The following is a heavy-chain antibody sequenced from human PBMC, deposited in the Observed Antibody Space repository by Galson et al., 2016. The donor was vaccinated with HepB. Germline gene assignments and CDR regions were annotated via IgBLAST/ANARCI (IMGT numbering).Heavy chain of an antibody. Sequence: SLRLSCAASGFTFSDHYMDCVRQAPGKGLEWVGRTRNKANSYATEYAASVKGRFTISRDDSKNSLYLQMNSLKIEDTAVYYCARVEYCSSTTCRQAYDYWGQGTLVTVSS. J-gene: IGHJ4*02. V-gene: IGHV3-72*01. CDR3: ARVEYCSSTTCRQAYDY. D-gene: IGHD2-2*01. CDR2: TRNKANSYAT. CDR1: GFTFSDHY.